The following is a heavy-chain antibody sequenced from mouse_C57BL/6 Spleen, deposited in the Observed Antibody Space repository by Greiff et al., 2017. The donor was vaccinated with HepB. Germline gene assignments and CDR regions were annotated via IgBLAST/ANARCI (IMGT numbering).Heavy chain of an antibody. Sequence: EVKLVESGGGLVKPGGSLKLSCAASGFTFSSYGMSWVRQTPDKRLEWVATISSGGSYTYDPDSVKGRFTISRDNAKNTLYLQMSSLKSEDTAMYYCARHDGYYAMDYWGQGTSVTVSS. CDR2: ISSGGSYT. J-gene: IGHJ4*01. CDR3: ARHDGYYAMDY. D-gene: IGHD2-3*01. CDR1: GFTFSSYG. V-gene: IGHV5-6*03.